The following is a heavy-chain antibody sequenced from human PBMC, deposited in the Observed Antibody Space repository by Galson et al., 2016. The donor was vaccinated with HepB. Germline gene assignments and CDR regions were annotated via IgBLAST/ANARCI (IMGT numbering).Heavy chain of an antibody. V-gene: IGHV3-11*01. CDR2: MSGSGTNI. CDR3: ARGHCGIHNCYRRPDFFDV. CDR1: GITFSDNY. D-gene: IGHD2-2*02. J-gene: IGHJ3*01. Sequence: SLRLSCAASGITFSDNYMSWIRQAPGKGLEWVSYMSGSGTNIYYADSVKGRFSISKDNAKNSLYLQMNSLRADDTAVYYCARGHCGIHNCYRRPDFFDVWGQGTTVSVSS.